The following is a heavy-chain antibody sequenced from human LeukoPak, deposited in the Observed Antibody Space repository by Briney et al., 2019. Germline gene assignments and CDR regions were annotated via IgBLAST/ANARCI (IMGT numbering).Heavy chain of an antibody. CDR1: GYTLHSYY. V-gene: IGHV1-2*02. J-gene: IGHJ4*02. Sequence: GASVTVSCKASGYTLHSYYMHWVRQAPPQGREWMGWINPYRGATNYAQNSRDPVTMTRDTSISTAYMELSRLRSDDTAVYYCARLGYGVPFDYWGQGTLVTVSS. CDR3: ARLGYGVPFDY. D-gene: IGHD5-12*01. CDR2: INPYRGAT.